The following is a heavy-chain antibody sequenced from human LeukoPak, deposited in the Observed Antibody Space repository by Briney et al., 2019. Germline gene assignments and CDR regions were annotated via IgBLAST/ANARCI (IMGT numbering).Heavy chain of an antibody. CDR3: ARARSVTIYYYYYYMDV. D-gene: IGHD4-17*01. CDR1: GGSFSGYS. V-gene: IGHV4-34*01. CDR2: INHSGST. Sequence: SETLSLTCAVYGGSFSGYSWSWIRQPPGKGLEWIREINHSGSTNYNPSLKSRVTISVDTSKNQFSLKLSSVTAADTAVYYCARARSVTIYYYYYYMDVWGKGTTVTVSS. J-gene: IGHJ6*03.